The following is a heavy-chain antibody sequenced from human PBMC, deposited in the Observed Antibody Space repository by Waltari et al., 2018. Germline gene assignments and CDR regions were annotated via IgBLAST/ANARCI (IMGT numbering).Heavy chain of an antibody. CDR3: ARYMQNAAGTSCGFDP. Sequence: QVQLQESGPGLVKPSATLSLTCTVSGVSMTNYYWSWIRQPPGKGLEWIGFIHYSGSTNYNSSLKSRVTISVDTSKNQFSLKLSSVTAADTAVYYCARYMQNAAGTSCGFDPWGQGTLVT. CDR2: IHYSGST. V-gene: IGHV4-59*08. J-gene: IGHJ5*02. D-gene: IGHD1-7*01. CDR1: GVSMTNYY.